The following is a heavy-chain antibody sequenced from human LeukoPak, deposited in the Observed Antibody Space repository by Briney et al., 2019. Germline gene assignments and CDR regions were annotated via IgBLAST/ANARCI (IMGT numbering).Heavy chain of an antibody. V-gene: IGHV3-48*03. CDR1: GFTFSNFE. Sequence: GGSLRLSCAASGFTFSNFEMNWVRQAPGKGLEWVSYIDFSGSTIYYADSVKGRFTISRDNAKNSLYLQMNSLRAEDTAVYYCAELGITMIGGVWGKGTTVTISS. J-gene: IGHJ6*04. CDR3: AELGITMIGGV. CDR2: IDFSGSTI. D-gene: IGHD3-10*02.